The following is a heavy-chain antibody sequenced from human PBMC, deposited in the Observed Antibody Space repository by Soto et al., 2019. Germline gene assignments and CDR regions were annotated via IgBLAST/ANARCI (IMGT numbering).Heavy chain of an antibody. D-gene: IGHD3-10*01. J-gene: IGHJ4*01. CDR3: ARGVRAETYYNAFDY. Sequence: QVQLVESGGGVVQPGSSLRLSCAASVFSFKNYAFHWVRQAPGKGLEWVALISHNDEPKIFYAASVQGRFTISRDNFKKPVSLQMNSLRDEDTAVYHCARGVRAETYYNAFDYWGQGTQVTVSS. CDR2: ISHNDEPKI. V-gene: IGHV3-30-3*01. CDR1: VFSFKNYA.